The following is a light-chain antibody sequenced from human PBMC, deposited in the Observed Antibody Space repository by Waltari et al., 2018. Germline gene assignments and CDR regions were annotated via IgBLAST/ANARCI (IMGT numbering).Light chain of an antibody. CDR1: KSIGTY. CDR2: DAS. CDR3: QQGTTWL. J-gene: IGKJ3*01. V-gene: IGKV3-11*01. Sequence: EIVLTQSPATLSLSPGERATLSCRATKSIGTYLAWYQQKTGQAPRLLIYDASNRATGIPARFSGSGSGTDFTLTISSLEPEDFAVYHCQQGTTWLFGPGTKVEIK.